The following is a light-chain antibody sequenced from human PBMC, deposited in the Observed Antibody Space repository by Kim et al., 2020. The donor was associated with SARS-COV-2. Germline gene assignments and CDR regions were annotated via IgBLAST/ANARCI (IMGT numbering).Light chain of an antibody. Sequence: SPGERATLSCRDSQSVGSNLAWYQQKPGQAPRLLIHAASTRATGIPARFSGSGYGTEFTLTISSLQSEDFAVYYCQQYNNWPPLTFGGGTKVDIK. V-gene: IGKV3-15*01. CDR1: QSVGSN. CDR3: QQYNNWPPLT. J-gene: IGKJ4*01. CDR2: AAS.